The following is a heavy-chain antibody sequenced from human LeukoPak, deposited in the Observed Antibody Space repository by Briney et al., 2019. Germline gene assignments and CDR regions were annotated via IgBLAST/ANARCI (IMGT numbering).Heavy chain of an antibody. J-gene: IGHJ5*02. CDR2: MNPNSGNT. CDR3: ARGRSPQWPVDKGWFDP. CDR1: GYTFTSYD. D-gene: IGHD6-19*01. V-gene: IGHV1-8*01. Sequence: ASVKVSCKASGYTFTSYDINWVRQATGQGLEWMGWMNPNSGNTGYAQKFQGRVTMTRNTSISTAYMELSSLRSEDTAVYYCARGRSPQWPVDKGWFDPWGQGTLVTVSS.